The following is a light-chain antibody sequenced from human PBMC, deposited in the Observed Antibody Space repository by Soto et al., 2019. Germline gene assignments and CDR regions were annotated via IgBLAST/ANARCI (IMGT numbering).Light chain of an antibody. Sequence: EIVMTQSPASLSVSPGERATLSCRASQSLNDNLAWYQQKPGQAPGLLIYRASTRATGVPARFSASGSGTEFTLTISSLQSEDSAVYYCHQYSNWPPRTFGPGTKVEIK. J-gene: IGKJ1*01. V-gene: IGKV3-15*01. CDR1: QSLNDN. CDR3: HQYSNWPPRT. CDR2: RAS.